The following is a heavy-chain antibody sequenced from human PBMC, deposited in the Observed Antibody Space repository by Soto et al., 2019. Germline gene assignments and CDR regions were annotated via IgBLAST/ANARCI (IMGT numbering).Heavy chain of an antibody. CDR1: GFTFSSYS. Sequence: EVQLVASGGGLVQPGGSLRLSCAASGFTFSSYSMNWVRQAPGKGLEWVSYISSSSSTIYYADSVKGRFTISRDNAKNSLYLQMNSLRDEDTAVYYCARDCLAFDSSGYYYGMYGMDVWGQGTTVTVSS. D-gene: IGHD3-22*01. CDR2: ISSSSSTI. J-gene: IGHJ6*02. V-gene: IGHV3-48*02. CDR3: ARDCLAFDSSGYYYGMYGMDV.